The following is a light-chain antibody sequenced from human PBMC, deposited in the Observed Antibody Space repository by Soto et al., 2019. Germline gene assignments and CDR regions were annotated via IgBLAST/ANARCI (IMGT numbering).Light chain of an antibody. Sequence: QSALTQPRSVSGSPGQSVTLSCTGTSSDVGTYNYVSWYQQHPGKAPKLRIYDVSHRPSGVPDRFSGSKSGNTASLTIAGLQAEDESDYYCCSYAGIYTSVFGGGTKLTVL. CDR3: CSYAGIYTSV. CDR1: SSDVGTYNY. CDR2: DVS. V-gene: IGLV2-11*01. J-gene: IGLJ2*01.